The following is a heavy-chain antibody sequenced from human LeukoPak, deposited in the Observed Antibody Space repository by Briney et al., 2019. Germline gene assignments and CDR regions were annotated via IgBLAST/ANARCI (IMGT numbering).Heavy chain of an antibody. V-gene: IGHV3-7*01. D-gene: IGHD3-22*01. CDR1: GFTFSSYW. CDR2: IKQDGSEK. Sequence: GGSLRLSCAASGFTFSSYWMSWVRQAPGKGLEWVANIKQDGSEKYYVDSVKGRFTISRDNAKSSLYLQMNSLRAEDTAVYYCARAGDYYYDSSGYYPTRYYFDYWGQGTLVTVSS. CDR3: ARAGDYYYDSSGYYPTRYYFDY. J-gene: IGHJ4*02.